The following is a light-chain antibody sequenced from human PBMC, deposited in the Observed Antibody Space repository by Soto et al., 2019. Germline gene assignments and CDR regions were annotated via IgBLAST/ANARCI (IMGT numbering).Light chain of an antibody. V-gene: IGKV3-15*01. J-gene: IGKJ1*01. CDR2: DAS. Sequence: EVVMTQSPATLSVSPGERATLSCRASESVSRNLAWYQQKPGQAPRLLIYDASTRATGIPDRFSGGGSGTEFTLTISSLQSEDFVVYYCQQYGSSPGTFGQGTKVDIK. CDR1: ESVSRN. CDR3: QQYGSSPGT.